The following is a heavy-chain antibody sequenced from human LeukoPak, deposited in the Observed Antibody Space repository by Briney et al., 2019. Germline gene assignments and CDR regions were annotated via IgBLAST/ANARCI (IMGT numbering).Heavy chain of an antibody. V-gene: IGHV3-21*01. CDR1: GFTFSSYW. J-gene: IGHJ4*02. Sequence: GGSLRLSCAASGFTFSSYWMSWVRQAPGKGLEWVSSITTSSSYMFYADSVRGRFTISRDNAKNSLHLQMNSLRAEDTAVYYCARVTSLNYYDSSGYYYVGDYFDYWGQGTLVTVSS. CDR3: ARVTSLNYYDSSGYYYVGDYFDY. D-gene: IGHD3-22*01. CDR2: ITTSSSYM.